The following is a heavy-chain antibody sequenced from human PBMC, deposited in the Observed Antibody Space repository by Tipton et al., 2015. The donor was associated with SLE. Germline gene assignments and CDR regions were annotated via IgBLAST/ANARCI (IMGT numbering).Heavy chain of an antibody. CDR3: AKPLGADTY. D-gene: IGHD4/OR15-4a*01. Sequence: SLRLSCAASGFTFSSYWMSWVRQAPGKGLEWVSIIYSGGSTYYADSVKGRFTISRDNSKNTLYLQMNSLRAEDTAVYYCAKPLGADTYWGQGTLLTVSS. V-gene: IGHV3-23*03. J-gene: IGHJ4*02. CDR1: GFTFSSYW. CDR2: IYSGGST.